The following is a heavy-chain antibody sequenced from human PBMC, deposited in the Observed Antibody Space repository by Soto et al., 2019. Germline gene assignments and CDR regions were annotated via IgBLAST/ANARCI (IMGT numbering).Heavy chain of an antibody. D-gene: IGHD3-9*01. CDR1: GYTFTSYD. J-gene: IGHJ5*02. CDR2: MNPNSGNT. CDR3: ARGPSFNILSCYYSKNWFDP. V-gene: IGHV1-8*01. Sequence: QVQLVQSGAEVKKPGASVKVSCKASGYTFTSYDINWVRQATGQGLEWMGWMNPNSGNTGYAQKFQGRVTMTRNTSISTAYMELSSLRSEDTAVYYCARGPSFNILSCYYSKNWFDPWGQGTLVTVSS.